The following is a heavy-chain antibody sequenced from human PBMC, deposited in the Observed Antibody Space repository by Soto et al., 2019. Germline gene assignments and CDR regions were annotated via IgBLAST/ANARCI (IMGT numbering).Heavy chain of an antibody. D-gene: IGHD1-1*01. CDR1: GFRFDDYR. CDR3: TKETEVPLKYSMDG. Sequence: GGSLRLSCAASGFRFDDYRMHWVRQAPGKGLEWVCFISWDGTSTYYADSVRGRFIISRDNTKNSVYLQMNSLSPEDTALYYCTKETEVPLKYSMDGWGQGTTVTVPS. V-gene: IGHV3-43*01. CDR2: ISWDGTST. J-gene: IGHJ6*02.